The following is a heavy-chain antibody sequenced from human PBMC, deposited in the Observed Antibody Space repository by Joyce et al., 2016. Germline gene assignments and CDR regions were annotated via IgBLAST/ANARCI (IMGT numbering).Heavy chain of an antibody. CDR3: ARDRFGDDPGIFKH. D-gene: IGHD3-10*01. CDR2: IHYGTNP. Sequence: QVQLQESGSGLVKPSQTLSLTCSVSGASVGSDTYSWNWFRQPPGKGLDWIGYIHYGTNPYYSPSLRGRVTMSMDGSKNQFYLNLLSVTAADTAVYYCARDRFGDDPGIFKHWGPGILVTVSS. CDR1: GASVGSDTYS. V-gene: IGHV4-30-2*01. J-gene: IGHJ4*01.